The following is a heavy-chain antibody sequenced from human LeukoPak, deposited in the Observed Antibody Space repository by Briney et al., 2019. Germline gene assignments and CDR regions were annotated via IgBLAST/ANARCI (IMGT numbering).Heavy chain of an antibody. CDR2: LSGTGGST. V-gene: IGHV3-23*01. Sequence: GGSLRLSCAASGFTFSNYAMSWVRQAPGKGLEWVSTLSGTGGSTYYADSVKGRFTISRDNSKNTLYLQVDSLRAEDTAVYYCANSRGHGSGNLWGQGTLVTVSS. CDR1: GFTFSNYA. CDR3: ANSRGHGSGNL. D-gene: IGHD3-10*01. J-gene: IGHJ5*02.